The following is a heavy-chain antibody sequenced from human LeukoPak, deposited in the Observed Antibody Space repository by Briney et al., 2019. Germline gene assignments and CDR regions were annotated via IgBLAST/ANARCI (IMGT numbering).Heavy chain of an antibody. Sequence: PGGSLRLSCAASGFTFSAYSMNWVRQAPGKGLEWVANTNQDGCEKYYADSVKGRFTISRDNAKDSLYLQMNGLRAEDTAVYYCAKQLSSNANWGQGTLVTVSS. CDR3: AKQLSSNAN. D-gene: IGHD5-18*01. CDR1: GFTFSAYS. V-gene: IGHV3-7*01. J-gene: IGHJ4*02. CDR2: TNQDGCEK.